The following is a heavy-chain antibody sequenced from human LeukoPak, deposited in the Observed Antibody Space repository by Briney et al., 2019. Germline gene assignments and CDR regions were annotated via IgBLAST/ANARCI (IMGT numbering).Heavy chain of an antibody. V-gene: IGHV4-4*07. J-gene: IGHJ6*02. CDR1: GGSISSYY. CDR2: IYTSGST. Sequence: PSETLSLTCTVSGGSISSYYWSWIRQPAGKGLEWIGRIYTSGSTNYNPSLKSRVTMSVDTSKNQFSLKLSSVTAADTAVYYCAREDTAMAIGARSDYYYGMDVWGQGTTVTVSS. D-gene: IGHD5-18*01. CDR3: AREDTAMAIGARSDYYYGMDV.